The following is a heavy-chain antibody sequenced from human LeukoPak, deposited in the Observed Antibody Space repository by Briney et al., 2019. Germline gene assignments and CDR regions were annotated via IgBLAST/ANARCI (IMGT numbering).Heavy chain of an antibody. CDR2: INPNSGGT. Sequence: GASVEVSCKASGYTFTGYYMHWVRQAPGQGLEWMGWINPNSGGTNYAQKFQGRVTMTRDTSINTAYMELSRLRSDDTAVYYCARIDGYSVAYWGQGTLVTVSS. J-gene: IGHJ4*02. CDR3: ARIDGYSVAY. V-gene: IGHV1-2*02. CDR1: GYTFTGYY. D-gene: IGHD2-15*01.